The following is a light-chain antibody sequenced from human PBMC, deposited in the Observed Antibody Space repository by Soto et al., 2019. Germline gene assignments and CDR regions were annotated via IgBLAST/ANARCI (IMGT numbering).Light chain of an antibody. CDR3: QQYGSSPWT. J-gene: IGKJ1*01. V-gene: IGKV3-20*01. CDR1: QSVSSNY. CDR2: GAS. Sequence: EIVLTQSPGTLSLSPGEGVTLSCRASQSVSSNYLAWYQQKPGQAPRLLLYGASTRATGIPDRFSGSGSGTDFTLAISRLESEDLAVYYCQQYGSSPWTFGQGTKVEIK.